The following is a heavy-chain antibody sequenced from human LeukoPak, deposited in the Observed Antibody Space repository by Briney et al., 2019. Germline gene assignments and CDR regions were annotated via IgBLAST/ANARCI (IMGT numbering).Heavy chain of an antibody. J-gene: IGHJ3*02. V-gene: IGHV1-18*01. CDR3: ARDEWGLPAAIPDAFDI. CDR1: GYTFTSYG. CDR2: ISASNGNT. Sequence: ASVKVSCKASGYTFTSYGISWVRQAPGQGLEWMGWISASNGNTNYAQKLQGRVTMTTDTSTSTAYMELRSLRSDDTAVYYCARDEWGLPAAIPDAFDIWGQGTMVTVSS. D-gene: IGHD2-2*02.